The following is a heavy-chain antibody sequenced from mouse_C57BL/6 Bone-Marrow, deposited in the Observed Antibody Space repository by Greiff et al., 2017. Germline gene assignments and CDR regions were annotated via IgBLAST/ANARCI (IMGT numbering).Heavy chain of an antibody. CDR1: GFTFNTYA. V-gene: IGHV10-3*01. Sequence: EVKLVESGGGLVQPKGSLKLSCAASGFTFNTYAMHWVRQAPGKGLEWVARIRSKSSNYATYYADSVKDRFTISRDDSQSMLYLQMNHLKTEDTAMYYCVRDDGYDGGYWYFDVWGTGTTVTVSS. D-gene: IGHD2-2*01. J-gene: IGHJ1*03. CDR3: VRDDGYDGGYWYFDV. CDR2: IRSKSSNYAT.